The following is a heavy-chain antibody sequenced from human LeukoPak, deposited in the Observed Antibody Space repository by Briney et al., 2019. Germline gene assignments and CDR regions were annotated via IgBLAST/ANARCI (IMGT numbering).Heavy chain of an antibody. CDR3: ARLDRLRGNQH. Sequence: GGSLRLSCAASGFTFSSYWMSWVRQAPGKGLEWVGRTRNKANSYTTEYAASVKGRFTISRDDSKNSLYLQMNSLKTEDTAVYYCARLDRLRGNQHWGQGTLVSVSS. CDR1: GFTFSSYW. D-gene: IGHD3-10*01. J-gene: IGHJ1*01. CDR2: TRNKANSYTT. V-gene: IGHV3-72*01.